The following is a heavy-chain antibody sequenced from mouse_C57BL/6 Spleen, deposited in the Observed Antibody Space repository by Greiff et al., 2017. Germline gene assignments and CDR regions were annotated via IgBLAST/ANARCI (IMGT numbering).Heavy chain of an antibody. CDR1: GYTFTSYW. D-gene: IGHD4-1*01. Sequence: QVQLQQPGAELVKPGASVKLSCKASGYTFTSYWMHWVKQRTGQGLEWIGMIHPNSGSTNYNEKFKNKATLTVDTSSSSAYMQLSILTSEDSAVYYCTNWDYYAMDYWGQGTSVTVSS. CDR3: TNWDYYAMDY. V-gene: IGHV1-64*01. CDR2: IHPNSGST. J-gene: IGHJ4*01.